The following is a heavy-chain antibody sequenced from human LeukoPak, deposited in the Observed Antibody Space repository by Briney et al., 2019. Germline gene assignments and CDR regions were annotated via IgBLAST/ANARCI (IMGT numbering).Heavy chain of an antibody. CDR2: IYTSGSI. Sequence: PSETLSLTCTVSGGSISSYYWSWIRQPAGKGLEWIGRIYTSGSITYNPSLKSRVSMSVDASKIQFSLKLSSVTAADTAVYYCARDSGTTGEVKFDPWGQGTLVTVSS. V-gene: IGHV4-4*07. D-gene: IGHD3-10*01. CDR1: GGSISSYY. CDR3: ARDSGTTGEVKFDP. J-gene: IGHJ5*02.